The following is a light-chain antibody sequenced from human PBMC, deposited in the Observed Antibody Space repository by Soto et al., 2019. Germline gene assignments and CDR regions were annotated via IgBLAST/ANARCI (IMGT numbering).Light chain of an antibody. V-gene: IGKV1-33*01. CDR2: GAS. J-gene: IGKJ2*01. CDR3: QQYDSLPYT. Sequence: QMTQSPSSLSSSLGDRVTITCQASQDINDYSNWYQQKPGKAPRLLIYGASFLEVGVPSRFSGSGYGTHFTLTISSLQPEDVATYYCQQYDSLPYTFGQGTRLDIK. CDR1: QDINDY.